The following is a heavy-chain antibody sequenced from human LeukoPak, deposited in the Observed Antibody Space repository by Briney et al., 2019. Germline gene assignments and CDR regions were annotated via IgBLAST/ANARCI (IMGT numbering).Heavy chain of an antibody. CDR1: GFTFIDYD. J-gene: IGHJ4*02. V-gene: IGHV3-13*01. CDR3: ARGGIQVSGIDEFDY. CDR2: IGIRGDT. Sequence: GGSLRLSCTTSGFTFIDYDMHWVRQVIGKGLEWVSAIGIRGDTHYSGSVKGRFTISRENAESSLYLQMNSLRAEDTAVYYCARGGIQVSGIDEFDYWGQGTLVTVSS. D-gene: IGHD6-19*01.